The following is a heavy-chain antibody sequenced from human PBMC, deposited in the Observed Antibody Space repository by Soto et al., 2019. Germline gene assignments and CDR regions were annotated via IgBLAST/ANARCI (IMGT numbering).Heavy chain of an antibody. Sequence: SVKVSCKASGGTFSSYAISWVRQAPGQGLEWMGGIIPIFGTANYAQKFQGRVTITADESTSTAYMELSSLRSEDTAVYYCASLLYGSGNKPNPRFDYWGQGTLVTVSS. CDR1: GGTFSSYA. J-gene: IGHJ4*02. V-gene: IGHV1-69*13. CDR3: ASLLYGSGNKPNPRFDY. D-gene: IGHD3-10*01. CDR2: IIPIFGTA.